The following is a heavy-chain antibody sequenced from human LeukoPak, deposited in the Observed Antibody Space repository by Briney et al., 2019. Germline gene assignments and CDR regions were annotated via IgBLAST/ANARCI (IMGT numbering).Heavy chain of an antibody. CDR1: GFTFSSHS. D-gene: IGHD4-23*01. Sequence: GALRLSCAASGFTFSSHSMNWVRQTPGKGLEWISYISSSSTIIHYADSVKGRFTISRDDAKNSLYLQMNSLRAEDTAVYYCARGRPHGNDYWGQGTLVTVSS. J-gene: IGHJ4*02. V-gene: IGHV3-48*01. CDR2: ISSSSTII. CDR3: ARGRPHGNDY.